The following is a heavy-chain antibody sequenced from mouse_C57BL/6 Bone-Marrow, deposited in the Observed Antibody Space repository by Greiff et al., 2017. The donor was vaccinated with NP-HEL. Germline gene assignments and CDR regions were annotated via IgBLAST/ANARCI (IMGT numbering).Heavy chain of an antibody. CDR3: AKHPLLYYGNSHYYDD. CDR2: IWGGGST. D-gene: IGHD2-1*01. V-gene: IGHV2-9*01. J-gene: IGHJ2*01. CDR1: GFSLTSYG. Sequence: VQRVESGPGLVAPSQSLSITCTVSGFSLTSYGVDWVRQPPGKGLEWLGVIWGGGSTNYNSAPMSRLSISKDNSKSHVFLKMNSLQTDDTAMYYCAKHPLLYYGNSHYYDDWGKGTTLTVSS.